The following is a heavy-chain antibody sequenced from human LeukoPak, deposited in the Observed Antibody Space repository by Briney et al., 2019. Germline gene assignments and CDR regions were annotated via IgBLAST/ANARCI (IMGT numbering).Heavy chain of an antibody. CDR3: ASQEYYYDSSGYYQESDY. D-gene: IGHD3-22*01. CDR1: GGSISSSSYY. V-gene: IGHV4-39*01. J-gene: IGHJ4*02. CDR2: SYYSGST. Sequence: AETLSLTCTVSGGSISSSSYYWGWIRQRPGKGREWVVSSYYSGSTYYNPSLKRRVTISVDTSKNQFSLKLSSVTAADTAVYYCASQEYYYDSSGYYQESDYWGQGTLVTVSS.